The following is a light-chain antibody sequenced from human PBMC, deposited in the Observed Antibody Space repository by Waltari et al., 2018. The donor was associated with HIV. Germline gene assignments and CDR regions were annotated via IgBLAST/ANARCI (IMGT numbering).Light chain of an antibody. J-gene: IGLJ3*02. CDR3: GTWDDSLLGPV. CDR1: GPNIGINV. V-gene: IGLV1-44*01. CDR2: RNN. Sequence: QSVLTQPPAASGTPGQRVTISCSGSGPNIGINVVNWYRKFPGTAPKLLISRNNQRPSGVPARFSGSKSGTSASLAISGLQSDDEADYFCGTWDDSLLGPVFGGGTKLTVL.